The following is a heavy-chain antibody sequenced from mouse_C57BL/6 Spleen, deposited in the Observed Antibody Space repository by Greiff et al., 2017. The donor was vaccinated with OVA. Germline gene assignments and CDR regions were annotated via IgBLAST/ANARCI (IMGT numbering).Heavy chain of an antibody. J-gene: IGHJ3*01. CDR3: AKDGFAY. CDR2: IHPSDSDI. CDR1: GYTFTSYW. V-gene: IGHV1-74*01. Sequence: QVQLQQSGADLVKPGASVKVSCKASGYTFTSYWMPWVKQRPGQGLEWIGWIHPSDSDINYNQTFKGKATLTVDKSSSTAYMQLSSLTAEDSAVYYCAKDGFAYWGQGTLVTVSA.